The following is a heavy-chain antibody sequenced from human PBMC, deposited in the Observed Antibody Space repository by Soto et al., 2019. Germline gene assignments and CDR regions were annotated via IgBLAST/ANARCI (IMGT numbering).Heavy chain of an antibody. Sequence: QVQLQESGPGLVKPSQTLSLTCTVSGGSISSGGYYWSWIRQHPGKGLEWIGYIYYSGSTYYNPALKSRVTISVDTSKNQLSLKLSSVTAADTAVYYCARESIAAAGPFDYWGQGTLVTVSS. CDR2: IYYSGST. D-gene: IGHD6-13*01. CDR1: GGSISSGGYY. CDR3: ARESIAAAGPFDY. V-gene: IGHV4-31*03. J-gene: IGHJ4*02.